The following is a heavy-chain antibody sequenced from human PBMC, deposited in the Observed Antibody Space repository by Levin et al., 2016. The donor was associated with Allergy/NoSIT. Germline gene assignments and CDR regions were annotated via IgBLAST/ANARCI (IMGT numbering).Heavy chain of an antibody. CDR2: ISTSGTP. Sequence: WIRQPPGKGLEWIGRISTSGTPNYNPSLKSRVTISLDTSKNQFSLSLSSVTAGDTAVYYCARAIRSCSGGSCYYATFDYWGQGTLVTVSS. CDR3: ARAIRSCSGGSCYYATFDY. J-gene: IGHJ4*02. D-gene: IGHD2-15*01. V-gene: IGHV4-61*02.